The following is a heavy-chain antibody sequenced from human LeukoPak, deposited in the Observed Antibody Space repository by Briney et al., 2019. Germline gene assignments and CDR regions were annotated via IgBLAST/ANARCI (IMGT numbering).Heavy chain of an antibody. CDR3: ARHYRSPRLHLDY. Sequence: PSETLSLTCAVYGGSFSGYYWSWIRQPPGKGLEWIGYIYYSGSTNYNPSLKSRVTISVDSSKNQFSLKLSSVTAADTAVYYCARHYRSPRLHLDYWGQGTLVTVSS. J-gene: IGHJ4*02. CDR1: GGSFSGYY. V-gene: IGHV4-59*08. CDR2: IYYSGST. D-gene: IGHD4-4*01.